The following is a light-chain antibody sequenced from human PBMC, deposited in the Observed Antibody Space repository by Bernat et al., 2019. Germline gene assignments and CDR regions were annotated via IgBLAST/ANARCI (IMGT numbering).Light chain of an antibody. CDR2: DGS. CDR1: NIGSKG. J-gene: IGLJ3*02. Sequence: SYVLTQPPSVSVAPGKTAWITCGGNNIGSKGVEWYQQKPGQAPVLVVYDGSDRPSGIPERFSGSNSGNTATLTISMVEAGDEADYYCQVGDTSRGNWVFGGGTKLTVL. V-gene: IGLV3-21*03. CDR3: QVGDTSRGNWV.